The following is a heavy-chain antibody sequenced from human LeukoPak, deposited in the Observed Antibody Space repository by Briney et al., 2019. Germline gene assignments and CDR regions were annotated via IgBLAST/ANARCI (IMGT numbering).Heavy chain of an antibody. V-gene: IGHV4-4*02. CDR3: AKMGVVTYQGFDF. Sequence: SETLSLTCAVSGASSSSSNWWSWVRQSPGKGLEWIGEIYHSGSTNYNPSLNSRDTISVDKSKNQFSLNQSFVTAADTAVYYCAKMGVVTYQGFDFWGQGTLVTVSS. CDR1: GASSSSSNW. D-gene: IGHD3-22*01. CDR2: IYHSGST. J-gene: IGHJ4*02.